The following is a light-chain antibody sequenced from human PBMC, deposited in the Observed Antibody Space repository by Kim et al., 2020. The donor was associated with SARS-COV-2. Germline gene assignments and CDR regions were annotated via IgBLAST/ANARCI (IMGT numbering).Light chain of an antibody. CDR3: SSHIRTSTLAMV. CDR1: SNDVGGYNY. Sequence: QSVLTQPASVSGSPGQTITISCTGTSNDVGGYNYVSWYQQHPGKAPKLIIYQVSIRPSGISNRFSGSKSGNKASLTISGLQAEDEADYYCSSHIRTSTLAMVLGGGTKVTVL. J-gene: IGLJ2*01. CDR2: QVS. V-gene: IGLV2-14*01.